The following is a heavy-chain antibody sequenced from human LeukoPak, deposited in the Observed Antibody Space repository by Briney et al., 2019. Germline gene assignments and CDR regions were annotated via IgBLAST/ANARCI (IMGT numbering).Heavy chain of an antibody. V-gene: IGHV4-59*08. D-gene: IGHD6-19*01. Sequence: SETLSLTCTVSGGSISSYYWSWIRQPAGKGLEWIGYIYYSGSTNYNPSLKSRVTISVDTSKNQFSLKLSSVTAADTAVYYCARSSGWSPYYFYMDVWVKGTTVTVSS. CDR3: ARSSGWSPYYFYMDV. J-gene: IGHJ6*03. CDR1: GGSISSYY. CDR2: IYYSGST.